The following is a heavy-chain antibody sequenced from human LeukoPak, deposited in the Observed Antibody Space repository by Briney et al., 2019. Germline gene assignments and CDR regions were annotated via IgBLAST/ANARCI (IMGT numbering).Heavy chain of an antibody. J-gene: IGHJ4*02. CDR2: ISGSGGGT. D-gene: IGHD3-16*02. Sequence: GGSLRLSCAASGFTFSSYAMSWVRQAPEKGLEWVSTISGSGGGTYYADSVKGRFTISTDNAKNSLYLQMNSLRDEDTAVYYCARDQPHSYYDYVWGSYRSYYFDYWGQGTLVTVSS. V-gene: IGHV3-23*01. CDR3: ARDQPHSYYDYVWGSYRSYYFDY. CDR1: GFTFSSYA.